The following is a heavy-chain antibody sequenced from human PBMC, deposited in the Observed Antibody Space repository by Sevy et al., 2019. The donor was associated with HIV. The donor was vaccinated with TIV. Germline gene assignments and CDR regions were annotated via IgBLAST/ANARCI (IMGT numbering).Heavy chain of an antibody. J-gene: IGHJ4*02. D-gene: IGHD2-21*02. Sequence: GGSLRLSCAASGFTVSIYWMSWVRQAPGKGLEWVAKIKQDGSEPYYVDSVKGRFTISRDNAKNSLYLQMKSLRADDTAVYYCARAYYKFCGGDCYLDYWGQGTLVTVSS. CDR1: GFTVSIYW. CDR2: IKQDGSEP. CDR3: ARAYYKFCGGDCYLDY. V-gene: IGHV3-7*01.